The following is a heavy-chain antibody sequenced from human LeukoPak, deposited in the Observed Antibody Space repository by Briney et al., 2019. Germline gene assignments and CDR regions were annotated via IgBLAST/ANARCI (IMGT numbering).Heavy chain of an antibody. Sequence: GGSLRLSCAASGFTFSSYSMNWVRQAPGKGLEWVSSISSSSIYRYYADSVKGRFTISRDNAKNSLYLQMNSLRAEDTAVYYCARDGSPPYYDILTGYYPYYYYYGMDVWGQGTTVTVSS. D-gene: IGHD3-9*01. J-gene: IGHJ6*02. CDR1: GFTFSSYS. CDR2: ISSSSIYR. CDR3: ARDGSPPYYDILTGYYPYYYYYGMDV. V-gene: IGHV3-21*01.